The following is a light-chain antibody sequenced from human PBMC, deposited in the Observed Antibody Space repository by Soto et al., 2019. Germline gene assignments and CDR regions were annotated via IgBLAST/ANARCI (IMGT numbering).Light chain of an antibody. CDR2: AAS. V-gene: IGKV1-39*01. CDR1: QSISSY. J-gene: IGKJ1*01. Sequence: DIQMTQSPSSLSASVGDRVTITCRASQSISSYLNWYQQKPGKAPKLLIYAASSLQSGVPPRFSGSGSGTDFTLTISNLQPEDFATYYCQQSYSTPWTFGQGTKVEIK. CDR3: QQSYSTPWT.